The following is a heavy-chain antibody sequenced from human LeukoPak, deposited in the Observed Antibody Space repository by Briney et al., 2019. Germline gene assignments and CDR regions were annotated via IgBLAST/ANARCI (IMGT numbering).Heavy chain of an antibody. Sequence: PGGSLRLSCAASGFTFRSYAMHWVRQAPGKGREGVAVISYDGSKYYPESVKARFTISRDNSQNTLSLQMDSLRPEDMAVYYCAPGYSSGWSLLQYFDYWGQGTLVTVSS. CDR2: ISYDGSK. D-gene: IGHD6-19*01. V-gene: IGHV3-30*04. CDR3: APGYSSGWSLLQYFDY. CDR1: GFTFRSYA. J-gene: IGHJ4*02.